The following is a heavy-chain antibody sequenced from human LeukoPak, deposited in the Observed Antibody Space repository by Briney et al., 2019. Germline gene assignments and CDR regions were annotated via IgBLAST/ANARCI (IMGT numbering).Heavy chain of an antibody. J-gene: IGHJ3*02. Sequence: ASVKVSCKVSGYTLTELSMHWVRQAPGKGLEWMGGFDPEDGETIYAQKFQGRVTMTEDTSTDTAYMEPSSLRSEDTAVYYCAAPPPGLKGTPKAFDIWGQGTMVTVSS. D-gene: IGHD3-10*01. V-gene: IGHV1-24*01. CDR3: AAPPPGLKGTPKAFDI. CDR2: FDPEDGET. CDR1: GYTLTELS.